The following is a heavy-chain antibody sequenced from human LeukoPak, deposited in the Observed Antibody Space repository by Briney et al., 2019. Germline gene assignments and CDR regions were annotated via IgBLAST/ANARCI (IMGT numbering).Heavy chain of an antibody. CDR1: GFTFSSYW. CDR2: INTDGSYT. J-gene: IGHJ4*02. D-gene: IGHD7-27*01. V-gene: IGHV3-74*03. CDR3: TKDLTGDLDY. Sequence: PGGSLRLSCVASGFTFSSYWMHWVRQAPGKGLVWVSRINTDGSYTTYADSVKGRFTISRDNAKNTLYLQMNSLRAEDTAVYYCTKDLTGDLDYWGQGTLVTVSS.